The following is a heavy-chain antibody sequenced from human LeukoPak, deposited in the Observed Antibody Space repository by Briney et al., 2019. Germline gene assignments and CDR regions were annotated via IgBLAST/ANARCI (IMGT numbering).Heavy chain of an antibody. J-gene: IGHJ4*02. CDR3: ARVRDRSSYFYDLDY. CDR1: GGSISSYY. Sequence: SETLSLTCTVSGGSISSYYWSWIRQPPGKGLEWVGCIHYSGSTNYNPSLNSRLTISVDTSKNQFSLKLSSVTAADTAVYYCARVRDRSSYFYDLDYWGQGTLVTVSS. D-gene: IGHD3-22*01. V-gene: IGHV4-59*01. CDR2: IHYSGST.